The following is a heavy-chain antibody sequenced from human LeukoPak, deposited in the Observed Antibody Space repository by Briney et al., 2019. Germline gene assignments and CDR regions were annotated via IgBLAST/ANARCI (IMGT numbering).Heavy chain of an antibody. CDR1: GFTFSSYG. V-gene: IGHV3-30*03. CDR3: ATHGDNGTFDY. Sequence: GGSLRLSCAASGFTFSSYGMHWVRQAPGKGLEWVAVISYDGSNKYYADSVKGRFTISRDSSKNTLYLQMNSLRAEDTAVYYCATHGDNGTFDYWGQGTLVTVSS. CDR2: ISYDGSNK. J-gene: IGHJ4*02. D-gene: IGHD4-17*01.